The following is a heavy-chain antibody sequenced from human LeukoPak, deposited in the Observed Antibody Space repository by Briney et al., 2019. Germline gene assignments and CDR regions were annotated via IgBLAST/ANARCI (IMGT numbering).Heavy chain of an antibody. CDR3: VRDPGRGGYFDY. V-gene: IGHV4-31*03. J-gene: IGHJ4*02. CDR2: INDGGST. Sequence: SQTLSLTCTVSGGSISIGGYYWRWIRQHPGKGLEWFARINDGGSTYCNPSLKIRVTMSVDTSKNQFSLRLSSVTAADRAMYYCVRDPGRGGYFDYWGQGTLVTVSS. CDR1: GGSISIGGYY. D-gene: IGHD3-10*01.